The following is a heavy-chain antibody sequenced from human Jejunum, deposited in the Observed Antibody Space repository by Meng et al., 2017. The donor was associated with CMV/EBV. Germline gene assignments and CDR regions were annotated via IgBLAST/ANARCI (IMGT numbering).Heavy chain of an antibody. D-gene: IGHD1-1*01. Sequence: ISCKGSGYSFSRHWIGWVRQMPGKGLEWMAIIYPGDSDTRYSPSFQGQVTISADKSINTAYLQWSSLQASDTAIYYCARGTSGFDSWGQGTLVTVSS. V-gene: IGHV5-51*01. CDR2: IYPGDSDT. CDR3: ARGTSGFDS. CDR1: GYSFSRHW. J-gene: IGHJ4*02.